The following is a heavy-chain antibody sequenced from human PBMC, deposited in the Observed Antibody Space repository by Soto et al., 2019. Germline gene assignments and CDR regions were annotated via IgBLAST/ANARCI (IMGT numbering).Heavy chain of an antibody. CDR1: GGSISSSSYY. Sequence: SETLSLTCTVSGGSISSSSYYWGWIRQPPGKGLEWIGYIYYSGSTNCNPSLKSRVTISVDTSKNQFSLKLSSVTAADTAVYYCARRYGSAINYWGQGTLVTVSS. V-gene: IGHV4-61*05. CDR3: ARRYGSAINY. CDR2: IYYSGST. J-gene: IGHJ4*02. D-gene: IGHD1-26*01.